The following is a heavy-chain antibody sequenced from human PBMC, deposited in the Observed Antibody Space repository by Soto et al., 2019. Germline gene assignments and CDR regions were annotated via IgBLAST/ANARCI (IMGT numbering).Heavy chain of an antibody. CDR3: AREGLFCSSTSCQGDYYYYGMDV. CDR2: INPGNGNT. V-gene: IGHV1-3*01. D-gene: IGHD2-2*01. Sequence: ASVKVSCKASGYTFTSYGMNWVRQAPGRGLEWMGWINPGNGNTKYSQKFQGRVIIERDTSASTAYMELSRLRSDDTAVYYCAREGLFCSSTSCQGDYYYYGMDVWGQGTTVTVSS. J-gene: IGHJ6*02. CDR1: GYTFTSYG.